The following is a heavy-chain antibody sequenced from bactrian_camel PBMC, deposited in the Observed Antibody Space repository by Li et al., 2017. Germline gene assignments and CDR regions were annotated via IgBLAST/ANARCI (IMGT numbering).Heavy chain of an antibody. CDR2: FDSDGAS. V-gene: IGHV3S1*01. Sequence: HVQLVESGGGSVQAGGTLRLSCAASGYKYNDYCMGWFRQGPGKEREWVGHFDSDGASSIADPVKGRFTISKDSAKSVLYLQMVSLKPEDTAVYYCVTGLHYSRTLAPDFQHWGLGTQVTVS. CDR1: GYKYNDYC. D-gene: IGHD2*01. J-gene: IGHJ4*01. CDR3: VTGLHYSRTLAPDFQH.